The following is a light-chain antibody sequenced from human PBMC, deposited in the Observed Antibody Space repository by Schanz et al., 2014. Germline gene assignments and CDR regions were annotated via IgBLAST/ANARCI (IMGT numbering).Light chain of an antibody. CDR3: CSYAGSYTWV. CDR1: SSDVGRYNY. J-gene: IGLJ3*02. V-gene: IGLV2-11*01. CDR2: DVD. Sequence: QSVLTQPRSVSGSPGQSVTISCTGSSSDVGRYNYVSWYQQHPGKAPKVIIHDVDKRPSGVPDRFSGSKSGNTASLTISGLQAEDEADFYCCSYAGSYTWVFGGGTKLTVL.